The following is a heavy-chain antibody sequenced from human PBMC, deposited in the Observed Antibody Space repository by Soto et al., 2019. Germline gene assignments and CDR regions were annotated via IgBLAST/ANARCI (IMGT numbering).Heavy chain of an antibody. Sequence: GGSLRLSCAASGFTFSSYAMSWVRQAPGKGLEWVSAISGSGGSTYYADSVKGRFTISRDNSKNTLYLQMNSLRAEDTAVYYCAKDIVPPWYSSSARPRGGFDYWGQGTLVTVSS. V-gene: IGHV3-23*01. D-gene: IGHD6-13*01. CDR1: GFTFSSYA. CDR3: AKDIVPPWYSSSARPRGGFDY. CDR2: ISGSGGST. J-gene: IGHJ4*02.